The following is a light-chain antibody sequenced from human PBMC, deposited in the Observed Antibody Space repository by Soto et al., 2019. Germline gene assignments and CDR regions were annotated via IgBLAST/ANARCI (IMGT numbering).Light chain of an antibody. J-gene: IGKJ5*01. CDR3: QHETSHRIT. V-gene: IGKV1-5*01. CDR2: YAS. Sequence: RMSHSVSALSASVGDRGTSTCLASQSSSIWLAWYQQKPARAPQFLIYYASSLESGVPSRFSGSGSGTEFTPTISSLQPDDVAPYYCQHETSHRITFGQGTRLE. CDR1: QSSSIW.